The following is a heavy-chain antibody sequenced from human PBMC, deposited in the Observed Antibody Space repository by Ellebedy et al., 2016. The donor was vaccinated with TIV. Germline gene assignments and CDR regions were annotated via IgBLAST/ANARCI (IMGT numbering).Heavy chain of an antibody. CDR1: GGSVSGGYY. CDR3: AREAGYYDSSSYYYPIFDY. D-gene: IGHD3-22*01. V-gene: IGHV4-61*08. CDR2: IYYSGTT. Sequence: MPSETLSLTCTVSGGSVSGGYYWTWIRQPPGKGLEWIGYIYYSGTTNHNPSLKSRVTISIDTSKNQFSLKLSSVTAADTAVYYCAREAGYYDSSSYYYPIFDYWGQGALVTVPS. J-gene: IGHJ4*02.